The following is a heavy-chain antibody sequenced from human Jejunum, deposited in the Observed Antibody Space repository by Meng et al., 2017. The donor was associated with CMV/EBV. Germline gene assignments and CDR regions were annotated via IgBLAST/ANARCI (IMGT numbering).Heavy chain of an antibody. CDR2: INCYSGDT. D-gene: IGHD4-23*01. V-gene: IGHV1-2*02. CDR3: ARPRWDWAPGY. J-gene: IGHJ4*02. Sequence: QVQLVQSGAGVKKPGASVKVTCKASGYSFSDYYMHWVRQAPGQGPEWMGWINCYSGDTRYAQKFQGRVTMSRDTSSNTVYLDLSSLKPDDTAVYYCARPRWDWAPGYWGQGALVTVSS. CDR1: GYSFSDYY.